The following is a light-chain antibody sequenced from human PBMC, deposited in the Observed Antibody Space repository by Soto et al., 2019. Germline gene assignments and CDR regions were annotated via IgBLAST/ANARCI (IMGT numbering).Light chain of an antibody. Sequence: DIQMTQSPSSVSASVGDRVTITCRASQVINKWLAWYQQKPGKAPKLLMYAASSLQSGVPSRFSGSGSGTDFTLSISSLQPEDFATYYCQQANSFPFTFGPGTKVHIK. CDR3: QQANSFPFT. J-gene: IGKJ3*01. CDR1: QVINKW. V-gene: IGKV1-12*02. CDR2: AAS.